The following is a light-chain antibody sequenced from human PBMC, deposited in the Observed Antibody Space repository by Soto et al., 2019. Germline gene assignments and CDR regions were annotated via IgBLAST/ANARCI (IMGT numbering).Light chain of an antibody. CDR1: SSDVGGYNY. CDR2: EVS. CDR3: SSYAGSNNFVV. J-gene: IGLJ2*01. V-gene: IGLV2-8*01. Sequence: QSALTQPPSASGSPGQSVIISCTGTSSDVGGYNYVSWYQQHPGKAPKLMICEVSKRPSGVPDRFSGSKSGNTASLTVSGLQTEDEADYYCSSYAGSNNFVVFGGGTKLTVL.